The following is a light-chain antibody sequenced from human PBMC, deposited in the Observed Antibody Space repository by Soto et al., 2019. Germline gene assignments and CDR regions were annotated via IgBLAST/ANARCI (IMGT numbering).Light chain of an antibody. CDR3: QQTYRIPRT. CDR2: GAS. V-gene: IGKV1-39*01. J-gene: IGKJ1*01. Sequence: DIQITQSPSSLCSCVLDIVSITCRASQSISTYLNWYQQKPGKAPKLLIYGASSLQSGVPSRFSGSGSGTDFTLTITSLQPEDFATYYCQQTYRIPRTFGQGTKVDI. CDR1: QSISTY.